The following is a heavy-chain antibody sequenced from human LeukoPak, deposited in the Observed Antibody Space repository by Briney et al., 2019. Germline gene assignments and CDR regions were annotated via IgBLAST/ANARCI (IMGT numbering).Heavy chain of an antibody. J-gene: IGHJ5*02. D-gene: IGHD3-10*01. CDR2: IYYSGST. CDR1: GGSITGYY. Sequence: PSETLSLTCTVSGGSITGYYWSWIRHPPRKGLEWIGYIYYSGSTNYNPSLKSRVTMSVDTSKNQFSLKLSSVTAADTAVYYCVGSSGASWLDPWGQGTLVTVSS. V-gene: IGHV4-59*01. CDR3: VGSSGASWLDP.